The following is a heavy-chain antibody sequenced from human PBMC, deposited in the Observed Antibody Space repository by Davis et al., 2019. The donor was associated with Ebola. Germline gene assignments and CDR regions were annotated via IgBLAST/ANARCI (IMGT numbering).Heavy chain of an antibody. D-gene: IGHD3-10*01. V-gene: IGHV3-30*02. CDR3: ARDFGWGFEV. CDR2: IRPDGIDK. CDR1: GFTFSSYG. Sequence: GGSLRLSCAASGFTFSSYGMHWVRQTPGKGLEWLTFIRPDGIDKYYGDSVKGRFTISRDNPKNTLYLQMNSLRVEDTAVYFCARDFGWGFEVWGQGTMVTVSA. J-gene: IGHJ3*01.